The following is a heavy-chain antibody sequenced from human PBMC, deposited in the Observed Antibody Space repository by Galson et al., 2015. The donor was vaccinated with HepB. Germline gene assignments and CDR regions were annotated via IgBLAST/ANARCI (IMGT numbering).Heavy chain of an antibody. Sequence: SLRLSCAATGFRFSGYGMFWVRQAPGKGLEYVSAISSNGGTTYYANSVTDRFTISRDNSKNELYLQMGRLRAEDTAVYYCARSYGGNLIDYWGQGTLVTVSS. CDR2: ISSNGGTT. D-gene: IGHD4-23*01. CDR1: GFRFSGYG. V-gene: IGHV3-64*01. CDR3: ARSYGGNLIDY. J-gene: IGHJ4*02.